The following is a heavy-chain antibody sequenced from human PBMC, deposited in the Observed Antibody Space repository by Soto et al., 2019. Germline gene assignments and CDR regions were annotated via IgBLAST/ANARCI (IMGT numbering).Heavy chain of an antibody. D-gene: IGHD2-2*01. V-gene: IGHV1-69*13. CDR2: VIPIFAPA. CDR1: GGTFSDFA. CDR3: TKALYCSSTSCYSGGDTFHI. Sequence: GASVKVSCKASGGTFSDFAISWVRQAPGQGLEWMGGVIPIFAPANYAQSFKGRVTITADESTTTAYMELHSLTSDDTAVYYCTKALYCSSTSCYSGGDTFHIWGQGAMVTVSS. J-gene: IGHJ3*02.